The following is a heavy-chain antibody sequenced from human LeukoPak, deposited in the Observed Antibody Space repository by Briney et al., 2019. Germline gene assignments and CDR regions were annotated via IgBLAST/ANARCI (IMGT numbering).Heavy chain of an antibody. J-gene: IGHJ4*02. CDR3: ARVFSSGWYIDY. CDR1: GGTFLSYA. Sequence: WASVKVSCKASGGTFLSYAISWVRQAPGQGLERMGGIIPIFGTANYAQKFQGRVTITADESTSTAYMELSSLRSEDTAVYYCARVFSSGWYIDYWGQGTLVTVSS. V-gene: IGHV1-69*01. D-gene: IGHD6-19*01. CDR2: IIPIFGTA.